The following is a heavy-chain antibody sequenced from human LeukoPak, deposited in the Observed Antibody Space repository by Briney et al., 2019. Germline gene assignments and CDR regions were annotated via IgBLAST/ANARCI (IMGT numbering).Heavy chain of an antibody. CDR3: ARDGYIFGELLLVDY. CDR1: GYTFTSNG. D-gene: IGHD3-10*01. J-gene: IGHJ4*02. V-gene: IGHV1-18*01. CDR2: ISAYDGNT. Sequence: HWASVKVFCKASGYTFTSNGISWVRQAPGQGLEWMGWISAYDGNTNYAQKFQGRVTMTTDTSTSTAYMELRSLRSDDTAVYYCARDGYIFGELLLVDYWGQGTLVTVSS.